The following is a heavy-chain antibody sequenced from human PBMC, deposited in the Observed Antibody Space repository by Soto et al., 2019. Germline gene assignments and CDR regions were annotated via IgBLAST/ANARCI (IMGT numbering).Heavy chain of an antibody. Sequence: QVQLQESGPGLVKPSQTLSLTCTVSGGSISSGGYYWSWIRQHPGKGLEWIGYIYYSVSTYYNPSLKSRVTISVDTSKNQFSLKLSSVTAADTAVYYCAVTYDFWSGYPHLFDYWGQGTLVTVSS. J-gene: IGHJ4*02. D-gene: IGHD3-3*01. CDR2: IYYSVST. V-gene: IGHV4-31*03. CDR1: GGSISSGGYY. CDR3: AVTYDFWSGYPHLFDY.